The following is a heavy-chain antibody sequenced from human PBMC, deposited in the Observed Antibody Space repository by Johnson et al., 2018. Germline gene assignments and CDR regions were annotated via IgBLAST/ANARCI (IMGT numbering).Heavy chain of an antibody. CDR1: GFTVSSNY. V-gene: IGHV3-23*04. D-gene: IGHD3-9*01. CDR2: ISGSGGNT. CDR3: AKEYYDILTGYF. J-gene: IGHJ3*01. Sequence: VQLVESGGGLVQPGGSLRLSCAASGFTVSSNYMSWVRQAPGKGLEWVSSISGSGGNTYYADSVKGRFTISRDNSKNTLYLQMNSLRAEDTAVYYCAKEYYDILTGYFWGQGTMVTVSS.